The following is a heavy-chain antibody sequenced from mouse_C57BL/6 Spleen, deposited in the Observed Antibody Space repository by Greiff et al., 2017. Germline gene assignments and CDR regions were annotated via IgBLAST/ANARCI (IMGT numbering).Heavy chain of an antibody. V-gene: IGHV1-26*01. CDR1: GYTFTDYY. CDR3: TRCLYYYGSYYVDY. CDR2: INPNNGGT. Sequence: VQLQQSGPELVKPGASVKISCKASGYTFTDYYMNWVKQSHGKSLEWIGDINPNNGGTSYNQKFKGKATLTVDKSSSTAYMELRSLTSEDSAVYYCTRCLYYYGSYYVDYWSQGTTLTVSS. J-gene: IGHJ2*01. D-gene: IGHD1-1*01.